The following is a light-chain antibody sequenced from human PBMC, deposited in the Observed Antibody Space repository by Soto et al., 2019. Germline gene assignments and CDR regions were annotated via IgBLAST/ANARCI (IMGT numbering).Light chain of an antibody. CDR3: GSWDSSLRACV. J-gene: IGLJ1*01. V-gene: IGLV1-51*01. CDR1: SSNIGGNS. Sequence: QSVLTQPPSVSAAPGQKVTISCSGSSSNIGGNSVSWYQQLPGTAPKLLIYDDDKRPSGIPDRFSGSKSGTSATLGITGFQTGDEADYYCGSWDSSLRACVFGTGTKVTVL. CDR2: DDD.